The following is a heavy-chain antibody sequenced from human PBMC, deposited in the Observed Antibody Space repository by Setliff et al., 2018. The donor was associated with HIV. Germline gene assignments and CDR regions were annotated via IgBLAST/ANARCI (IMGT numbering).Heavy chain of an antibody. CDR2: MYYSGNT. V-gene: IGHV4-39*01. CDR3: ATQRSCQRAFEAVAGSFDP. J-gene: IGHJ5*02. CDR1: GGYVSSQSYY. D-gene: IGHD6-19*01. Sequence: SETLSLTCNVSGGYVSSQSYYWAWIRQPPGKGLEWIGTMYYSGNTYYSPSLKSRVTITADSSKNQLSLKLTSVTAADTAVYYCATQRSCQRAFEAVAGSFDPWGQGILVTVSS.